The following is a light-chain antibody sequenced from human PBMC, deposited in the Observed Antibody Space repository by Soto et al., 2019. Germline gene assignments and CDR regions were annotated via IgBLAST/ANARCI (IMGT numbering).Light chain of an antibody. CDR3: QQYGSSPRT. V-gene: IGKV3-20*01. J-gene: IGKJ1*01. CDR1: QSVSSSY. CDR2: GAS. Sequence: EIVLTQSPGTLSLSPGERATLSCRASQSVSSSYLAWYQQKPGQAPRPLIYGASSRATGIPDRFSGSGSGTDFTLTISRLEPEDFAVYYCQQYGSSPRTFGQGTNVDIK.